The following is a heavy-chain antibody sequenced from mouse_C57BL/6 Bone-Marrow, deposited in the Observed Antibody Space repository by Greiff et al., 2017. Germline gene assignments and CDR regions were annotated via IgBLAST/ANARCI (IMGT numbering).Heavy chain of an antibody. J-gene: IGHJ4*01. Sequence: VQLQESGAELVKPGASVKLSCKASGYTFTEYTIHWVKQRSGQGLEWIGWFYPGSGSIKYNEKFKDKATLTADKSSSTVYMELSRLTSEDSAVYFCARHEVYYGNYPYAMDYWGQGTSVTVSS. V-gene: IGHV1-62-2*01. CDR1: GYTFTEYT. CDR2: FYPGSGSI. D-gene: IGHD2-1*01. CDR3: ARHEVYYGNYPYAMDY.